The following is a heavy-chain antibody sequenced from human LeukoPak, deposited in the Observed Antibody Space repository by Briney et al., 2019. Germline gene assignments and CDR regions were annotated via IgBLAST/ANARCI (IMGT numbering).Heavy chain of an antibody. J-gene: IGHJ1*01. V-gene: IGHV4-38-2*02. D-gene: IGHD6-13*01. Sequence: SEALSLTCSVSGYSITSGYYWGWIRQPPGKGLECIGSIYYSGSTYYSSSLKSRVTISVDTSKNQFSLKLSSATAADTAVYYCARLPRAAAPQYLQHWGQGTLVTVSS. CDR2: IYYSGST. CDR3: ARLPRAAAPQYLQH. CDR1: GYSITSGYY.